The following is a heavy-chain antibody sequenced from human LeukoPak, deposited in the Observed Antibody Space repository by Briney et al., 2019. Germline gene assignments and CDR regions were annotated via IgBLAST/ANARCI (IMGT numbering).Heavy chain of an antibody. J-gene: IGHJ3*02. D-gene: IGHD6-13*01. CDR3: AKDLGSSSWEGFDI. Sequence: GGSLRLSCAASGFTFSGYAMSWARQAPGKALEWVSAISGSGGSTYYADSVKGRFTISRDNSKNTLYLQMNSLRAEDTAVYYCAKDLGSSSWEGFDIWGQGTMVTVSS. CDR2: ISGSGGST. V-gene: IGHV3-23*01. CDR1: GFTFSGYA.